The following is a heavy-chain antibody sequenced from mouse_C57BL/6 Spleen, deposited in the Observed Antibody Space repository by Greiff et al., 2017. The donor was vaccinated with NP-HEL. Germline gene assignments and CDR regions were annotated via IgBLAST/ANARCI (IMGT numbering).Heavy chain of an antibody. CDR2: IDPENGDT. Sequence: EVQLQQSGAELVRPGASVKLSCTASGFNIKDDYMHWVKQRPEQGLEWIGWIDPENGDTDYDSKFQGKATITANPSSNTACLQLSSLTSVDTAVYYYTKDYGNYDYWGQGTSLTVSS. J-gene: IGHJ2*02. V-gene: IGHV14-4*01. CDR3: TKDYGNYDY. D-gene: IGHD2-1*01. CDR1: GFNIKDDY.